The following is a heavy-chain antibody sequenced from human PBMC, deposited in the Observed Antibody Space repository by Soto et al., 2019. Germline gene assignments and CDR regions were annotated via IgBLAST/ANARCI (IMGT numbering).Heavy chain of an antibody. D-gene: IGHD1-26*01. J-gene: IGHJ6*02. CDR2: IIPIFVTA. V-gene: IGHV1-69*12. Sequence: QVQLVQSGAEVKKPGSSVKVSCNASGGTFSSYAISWVRQAPGQGLEWMGGIIPIFVTADYAQKFQGRVTITADASTSTAYMELSSLRSEDTAVYYCASHSGSSPEGRYYYGMGVWGQGTTVTVSS. CDR3: ASHSGSSPEGRYYYGMGV. CDR1: GGTFSSYA.